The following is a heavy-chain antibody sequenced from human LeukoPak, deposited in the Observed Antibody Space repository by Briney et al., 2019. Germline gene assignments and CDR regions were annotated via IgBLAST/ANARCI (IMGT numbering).Heavy chain of an antibody. J-gene: IGHJ6*02. CDR3: AIANRGPYDILTGYYTYYYYYRMDV. CDR1: GYTFTIYD. CDR2: MNPNSGNT. Sequence: AASVTVSFKASGYTFTIYDINWVRQATGQGLEWMGWMNPNSGNTGYAQKFQGRVTMTRNTSISTAYMELSSLRSEDTAVYYCAIANRGPYDILTGYYTYYYYYRMDVWGQGTAVTVSS. V-gene: IGHV1-8*01. D-gene: IGHD3-9*01.